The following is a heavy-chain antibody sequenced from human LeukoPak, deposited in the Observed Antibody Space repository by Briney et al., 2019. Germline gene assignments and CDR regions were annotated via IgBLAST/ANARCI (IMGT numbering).Heavy chain of an antibody. CDR2: ISGYNGNT. V-gene: IGHV1-18*01. CDR3: ARTPYDLWSGYTQWFDT. CDR1: GYTFNTYA. D-gene: IGHD3-3*01. J-gene: IGHJ5*02. Sequence: ASVKVSCKASGYTFNTYAISWVRQAPGQGLEWMGWISGYNGNTDYAEKLQGRVTMTTDTSTSTAYMDLRSLRPDDTAVYYCARTPYDLWSGYTQWFDTWGQGTLVTVSS.